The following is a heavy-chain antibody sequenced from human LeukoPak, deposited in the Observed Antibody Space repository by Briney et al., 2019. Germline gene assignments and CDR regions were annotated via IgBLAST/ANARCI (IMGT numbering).Heavy chain of an antibody. CDR1: GYTFTSYD. Sequence: ASVKVSCKASGYTFTSYDINWVRQATGQGLEWMGWMNPNSGNTGYAQKFQGRVTMTRNTSISTAYMELGSLRSEDTAVYYCARVYSSSWYGSYSAFDIWGQGTMVTVSS. J-gene: IGHJ3*02. V-gene: IGHV1-8*01. CDR2: MNPNSGNT. CDR3: ARVYSSSWYGSYSAFDI. D-gene: IGHD6-13*01.